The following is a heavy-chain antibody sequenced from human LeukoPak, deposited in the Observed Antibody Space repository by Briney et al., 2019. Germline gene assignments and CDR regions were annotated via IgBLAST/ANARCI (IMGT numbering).Heavy chain of an antibody. V-gene: IGHV3-23*01. CDR1: ESTFSTYA. J-gene: IGHJ4*02. Sequence: GGSLRLSCATSESTFSTYAMSWVRQAPGKGLEWVSAISGGTDSTYYTDSVKGRFTISRDTAKNTLYLQMNSLRAEDTAVYYCVQQYSSIWSVGDSWGQGTLVTVSS. CDR3: VQQYSSIWSVGDS. D-gene: IGHD6-13*01. CDR2: ISGGTDST.